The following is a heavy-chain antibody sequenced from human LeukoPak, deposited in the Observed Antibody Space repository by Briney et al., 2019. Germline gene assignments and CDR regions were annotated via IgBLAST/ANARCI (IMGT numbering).Heavy chain of an antibody. V-gene: IGHV4-39*02. D-gene: IGHD3-10*01. CDR2: IYYNGST. CDR3: ARDPSPTYGSGSYYSWFDP. J-gene: IGHJ5*02. Sequence: SETLSLTCTVSGGSITSTSYYWGWIRQPPGKGLEWIGSIYYNGSTYYNPSLKSRVIISVDTAKNQFSLKLSSVTAADTAVYYCARDPSPTYGSGSYYSWFDPWGQGTLVTVSS. CDR1: GGSITSTSYY.